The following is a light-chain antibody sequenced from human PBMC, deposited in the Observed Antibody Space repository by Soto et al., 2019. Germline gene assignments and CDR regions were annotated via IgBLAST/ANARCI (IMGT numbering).Light chain of an antibody. J-gene: IGKJ4*02. Sequence: IQMTQSPSTLSASVGDRVTITCRASQSISDLLAWYQQKPGEAPKLLIYKASSLESGVPSRFSGSGSGTQFSRTISSLQPDDFATCYRQQYDNYSPFGGGTKVEIK. V-gene: IGKV1-5*03. CDR2: KAS. CDR1: QSISDL. CDR3: QQYDNYSP.